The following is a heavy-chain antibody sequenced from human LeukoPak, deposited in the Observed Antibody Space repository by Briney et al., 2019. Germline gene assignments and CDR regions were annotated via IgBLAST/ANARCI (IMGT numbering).Heavy chain of an antibody. CDR2: ISAYNGNT. V-gene: IGHV1-18*04. CDR3: ARGCSGGSCYGNWFDP. J-gene: IGHJ5*02. D-gene: IGHD2-15*01. Sequence: ASVKVSCKASGYTFTSYGISWVRQAPGQGLEWMGWISAYNGNTNYAQKLQGRVTMTTDTSTSTAYMELRSLRSDDTAVYYCARGCSGGSCYGNWFDPWGQGTLVTVSS. CDR1: GYTFTSYG.